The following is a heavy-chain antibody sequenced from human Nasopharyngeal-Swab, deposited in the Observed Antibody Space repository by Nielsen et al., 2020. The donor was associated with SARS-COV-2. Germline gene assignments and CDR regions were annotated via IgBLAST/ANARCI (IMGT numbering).Heavy chain of an antibody. Sequence: ASVKASCKASGYTFISYYMHWVRQAPAQGLEWMGIINPSGGSTSYAQKFQGRVTMTRDTSTSTVYMELSSLRSEDTAVYYCARMLRYFDWLSKYGMDVWGQGTTVTVSS. D-gene: IGHD3-9*01. CDR2: INPSGGST. CDR3: ARMLRYFDWLSKYGMDV. V-gene: IGHV1-46*01. CDR1: GYTFISYY. J-gene: IGHJ6*02.